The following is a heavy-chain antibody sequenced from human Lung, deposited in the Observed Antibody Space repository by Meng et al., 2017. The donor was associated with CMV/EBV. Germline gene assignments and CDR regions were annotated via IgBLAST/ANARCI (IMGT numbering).Heavy chain of an antibody. J-gene: IGHJ4*02. V-gene: IGHV3-48*04. CDR3: ARSLFDSNDPFDY. Sequence: GESLKISCAASGFTFSSYTMNWVRQAPGKGLEWVSYISNTGSVKHYADSLRGRFTVSRDNAKNSLYLQMTSLRADDTAVYYCARSLFDSNDPFDYWSQGTVVTVSS. CDR2: ISNTGSVK. D-gene: IGHD3-22*01. CDR1: GFTFSSYT.